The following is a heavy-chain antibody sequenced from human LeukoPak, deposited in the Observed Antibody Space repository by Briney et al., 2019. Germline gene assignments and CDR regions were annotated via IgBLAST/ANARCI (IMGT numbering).Heavy chain of an antibody. Sequence: ASVKVSCKASGYTFTSYGISWVRQATGQGLEWMGWISAYNGNTNYAQKLQGRVTMTTDTSTSTAYMELRSLRSDATAVHYCARVGPCGGDCSGTFDYWGQGTLVTVSS. CDR2: ISAYNGNT. CDR1: GYTFTSYG. CDR3: ARVGPCGGDCSGTFDY. V-gene: IGHV1-18*01. D-gene: IGHD2-21*01. J-gene: IGHJ4*02.